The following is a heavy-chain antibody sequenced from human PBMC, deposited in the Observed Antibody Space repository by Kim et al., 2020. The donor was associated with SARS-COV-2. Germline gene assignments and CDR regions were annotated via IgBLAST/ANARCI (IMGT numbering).Heavy chain of an antibody. CDR3: ARDPISRFYDTSGQATIQLYGMDV. D-gene: IGHD3-22*01. V-gene: IGHV4-59*01. J-gene: IGHJ6*02. Sequence: SETLSLTCSVSGGSISGYYWGWIRQPPGKGLEWIGYIFYNGNTDYNPSLKGRVTISVDTSKNQFSLKLSSVTAADTAVYYCARDPISRFYDTSGQATIQLYGMDVWGQGTTVTVSS. CDR2: IFYNGNT. CDR1: GGSISGYY.